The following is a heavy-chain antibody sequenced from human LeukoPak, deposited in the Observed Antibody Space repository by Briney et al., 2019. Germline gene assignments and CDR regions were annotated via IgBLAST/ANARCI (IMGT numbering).Heavy chain of an antibody. D-gene: IGHD3-10*01. CDR3: ARVRFGADAFDI. V-gene: IGHV3-53*01. CDR1: GFTVSSNY. CDR2: IYSGGST. Sequence: PGGSLRLSCAASGFTVSSNYMSWVRQAPGKGLEWVSLIYSGGSTYYADSVKGRFTISRDNSKNTLYLQMNSLRAEDTAVYYCARVRFGADAFDIRGQGTMVTVSS. J-gene: IGHJ3*02.